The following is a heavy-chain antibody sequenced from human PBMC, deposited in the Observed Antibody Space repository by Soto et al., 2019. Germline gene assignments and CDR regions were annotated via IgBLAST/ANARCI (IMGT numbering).Heavy chain of an antibody. CDR2: ISGSGGST. D-gene: IGHD3-3*01. CDR3: AKDDSWSGYYSY. V-gene: IGHV3-23*01. CDR1: GFTFSTYT. J-gene: IGHJ4*02. Sequence: GGSLRLSCAASGFTFSTYTMNWVRQAPGKGLEWVSGISGSGGSTYYADSVKGRFTISRDNSKNTLYLQMNSLRAEDTAVYYCAKDDSWSGYYSYWGQGTLVTVSS.